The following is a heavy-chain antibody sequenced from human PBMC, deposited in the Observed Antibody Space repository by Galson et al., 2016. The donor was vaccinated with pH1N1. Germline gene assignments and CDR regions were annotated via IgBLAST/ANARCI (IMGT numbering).Heavy chain of an antibody. D-gene: IGHD3-10*01. Sequence: SLRLSCAASGFTFSDYYMTWIRRAPGKGLEWVSYINSSGYTIFYTDSVKGRFTISRDNAKNSLYLQMNSLRAEDTAVYYCASAPRLGELELGDIFDIWGQGTLVTVSS. CDR1: GFTFSDYY. V-gene: IGHV3-11*01. J-gene: IGHJ3*02. CDR2: INSSGYTI. CDR3: ASAPRLGELELGDIFDI.